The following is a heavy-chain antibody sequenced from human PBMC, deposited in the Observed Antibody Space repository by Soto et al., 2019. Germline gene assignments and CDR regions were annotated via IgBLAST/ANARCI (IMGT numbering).Heavy chain of an antibody. D-gene: IGHD6-13*01. CDR3: ATEYSSLYYFDY. CDR1: GYTLTELS. Sequence: GASVKVSCKVSGYTLTELSMHWVRRAPGKGLEWMGGFDPEDGETIYAQKFQGRVTMTEDTSTDTAYMELSSLRSEDTAVYYCATEYSSLYYFDYWGQGTLVTVSS. J-gene: IGHJ4*02. V-gene: IGHV1-24*01. CDR2: FDPEDGET.